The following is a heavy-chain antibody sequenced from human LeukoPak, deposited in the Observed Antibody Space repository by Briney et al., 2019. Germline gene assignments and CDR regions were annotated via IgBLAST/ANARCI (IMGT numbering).Heavy chain of an antibody. CDR2: IYWDDDK. Sequence: SGPTLVNPTQTLTLTCTFSGFSLSTSGVGVAWIRQPPGKALEWLAVIYWDDDKRYSPSLKSKLTITKDNSKNQVVLTMTDMDPVDTATYYCAHRRSCSVGSCPYDYWGQGTLVTVSS. J-gene: IGHJ4*02. CDR1: GFSLSTSGVG. V-gene: IGHV2-5*02. D-gene: IGHD2-15*01. CDR3: AHRRSCSVGSCPYDY.